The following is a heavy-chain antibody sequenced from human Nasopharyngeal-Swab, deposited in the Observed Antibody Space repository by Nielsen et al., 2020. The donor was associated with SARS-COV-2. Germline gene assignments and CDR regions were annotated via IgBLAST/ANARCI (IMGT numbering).Heavy chain of an antibody. J-gene: IGHJ4*02. V-gene: IGHV1-18*04. CDR3: ARDTLRFLEWPPPAEIDY. D-gene: IGHD3-3*01. CDR1: GYTFTSYG. CDR2: ISAYNGNT. Sequence: ASVKVSCKASGYTFTSYGISWVRQAPGQGLEWMGWISAYNGNTNYAQKLQGRVTMTTDTSTSTAHMELRSLRSDDTAVYYCARDTLRFLEWPPPAEIDYWGQGTLVTVSS.